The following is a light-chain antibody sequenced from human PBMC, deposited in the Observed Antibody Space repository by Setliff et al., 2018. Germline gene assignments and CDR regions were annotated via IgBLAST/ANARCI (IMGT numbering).Light chain of an antibody. Sequence: QSVLTQPPSASGTPGQRVTISCSGSRSNIGSNIVYWHQKLPGTAPKLLIYGYSQRPSGVPDRFSGSKSGTSASLAISGLQSEDETDYYCAAWDDSLNAVVFGTGTKGTV. CDR1: RSNIGSNI. CDR3: AAWDDSLNAVV. V-gene: IGLV1-44*01. J-gene: IGLJ1*01. CDR2: GYS.